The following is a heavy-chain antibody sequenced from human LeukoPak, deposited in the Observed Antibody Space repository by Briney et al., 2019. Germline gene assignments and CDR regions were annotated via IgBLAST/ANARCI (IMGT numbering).Heavy chain of an antibody. Sequence: PSETLSLTCTVSGGSVSSGSYYWSWIRQPPGKGLEWIGYIYYSGSTNYNPSLKSRVTISVDTSKNQFSLKLSSVTAADTAVYYCARLLDYGGNSVAFDIWSQGTMVTVSS. CDR1: GGSVSSGSYY. CDR2: IYYSGST. V-gene: IGHV4-61*01. J-gene: IGHJ3*02. D-gene: IGHD4-23*01. CDR3: ARLLDYGGNSVAFDI.